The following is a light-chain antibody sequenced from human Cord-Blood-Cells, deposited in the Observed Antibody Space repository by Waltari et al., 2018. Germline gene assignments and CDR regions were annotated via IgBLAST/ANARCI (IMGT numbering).Light chain of an antibody. CDR2: GNS. CDR3: QSYDSSLSGVV. Sequence: QSVLTQPPSVSGAPGQRVTIYCTGSSSNIGAGYDVHWYQQLPETAPKLLIYGNSNRPSGGPDRFSGSKSGTSASLAITGLQAEDEADYYGQSYDSSLSGVVFGGGTKLTVL. CDR1: SSNIGAGYD. J-gene: IGLJ2*01. V-gene: IGLV1-40*01.